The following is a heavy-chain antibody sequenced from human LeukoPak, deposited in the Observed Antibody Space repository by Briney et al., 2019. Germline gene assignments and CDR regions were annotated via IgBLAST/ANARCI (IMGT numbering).Heavy chain of an antibody. Sequence: GGSLRLSCAASGFTFRNYAVVWVRQAPGKGLEWVSAITGSGGTTYYADSVRGRFTIYRDNSKNTLYLQMNSLRGEDTAVYYCGKDPNGDYVGAFDFQRWGQGTLVTVSS. CDR3: GKDPNGDYVGAFDFQR. CDR2: ITGSGGTT. D-gene: IGHD4-17*01. CDR1: GFTFRNYA. V-gene: IGHV3-23*01. J-gene: IGHJ1*01.